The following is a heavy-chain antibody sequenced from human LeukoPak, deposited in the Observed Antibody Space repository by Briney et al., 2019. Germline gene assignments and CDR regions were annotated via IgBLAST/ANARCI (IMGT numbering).Heavy chain of an antibody. D-gene: IGHD2-15*01. CDR2: FSSDGSYI. V-gene: IGHV3-21*01. CDR3: ASPHYCSGSSCCFGY. CDR1: GLTFNNYN. Sequence: GGSLRLSCVASGLTFNNYNMNWVRQAPGKGLEWVSLFSSDGSYIYYADSVRGRFTISRDNAKNSLYLQMNSLRAEDTAVYFSASPHYCSGSSCCFGYWGQGTLVTVSS. J-gene: IGHJ4*03.